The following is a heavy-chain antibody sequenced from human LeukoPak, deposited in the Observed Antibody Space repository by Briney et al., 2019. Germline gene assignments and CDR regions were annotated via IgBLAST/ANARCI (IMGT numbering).Heavy chain of an antibody. V-gene: IGHV1-69*13. CDR1: GGTFSSYA. Sequence: ASVKVSCKASGGTFSSYAISWVRQAPGQGLEWMGGIIPIFGTANYAQKFQGRVTITADESTSTAYMELSSLRSEDTAVYYCARGPLSRTAYYGMDVWGQGTTVTVSS. CDR3: ARGPLSRTAYYGMDV. J-gene: IGHJ6*02. CDR2: IIPIFGTA.